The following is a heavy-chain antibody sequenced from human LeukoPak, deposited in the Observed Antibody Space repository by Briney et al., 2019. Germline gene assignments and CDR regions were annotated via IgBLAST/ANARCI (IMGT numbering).Heavy chain of an antibody. CDR3: ARGGLTVVTGYFDY. CDR1: GGSFSGYY. CDR2: INHSGST. V-gene: IGHV4-34*01. D-gene: IGHD4-23*01. Sequence: SSETLSLTCAVYGGSFSGYYWSWIRQPPGKGLEWIGEINHSGSTNYNPPLKSRVTISVDTSKNQFSLKLSSVTAADTAVYYCARGGLTVVTGYFDYWGQGTLVTVSS. J-gene: IGHJ4*02.